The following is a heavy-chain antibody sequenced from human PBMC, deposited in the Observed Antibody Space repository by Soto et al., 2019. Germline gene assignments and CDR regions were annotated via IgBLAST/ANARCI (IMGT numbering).Heavy chain of an antibody. Sequence: HPGGSLRLSCAASGFTFSSYATSWVGQSPGKGLEWVSTISGSGGGTYYADSMKGRFTISRDNSKNTLYLQMYSLRVEDTAVYYCARESDHWGQGTLVTVSS. V-gene: IGHV3-23*01. CDR1: GFTFSSYA. J-gene: IGHJ4*02. CDR3: ARESDH. CDR2: ISGSGGGT.